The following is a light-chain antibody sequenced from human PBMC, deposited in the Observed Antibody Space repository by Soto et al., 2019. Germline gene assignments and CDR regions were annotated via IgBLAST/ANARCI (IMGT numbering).Light chain of an antibody. CDR2: DAS. J-gene: IGKJ1*01. V-gene: IGKV1-5*01. CDR3: QHYNSYSEA. CDR1: QSISSW. Sequence: DIQMTQSTSTLSASVGDRVTITCRASQSISSWLAWYQQKPGKAPKLLIYDASSLESGVPSRFSGSGSGTEFTLTISSLQPDDFATYYCQHYNSYSEAFGQGTKVDVK.